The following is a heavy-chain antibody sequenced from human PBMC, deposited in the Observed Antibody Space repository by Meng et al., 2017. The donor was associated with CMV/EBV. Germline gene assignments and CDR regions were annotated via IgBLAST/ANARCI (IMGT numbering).Heavy chain of an antibody. CDR2: IYYSGST. CDR3: ARVTSRVAGAFDY. CDR1: GGSISSCDYY. J-gene: IGHJ4*02. Sequence: VQLQDAGPVLVKPSQTLSLTCTVSGGSISSCDYYWSWIRQPPGKGLEWIGYIYYSGSTYYNPSLKSRVTISVDTSKNQFSLKLSSVTAADTAVYYCARVTSRVAGAFDYWGQGTLVTVSS. D-gene: IGHD1-14*01. V-gene: IGHV4-30-4*08.